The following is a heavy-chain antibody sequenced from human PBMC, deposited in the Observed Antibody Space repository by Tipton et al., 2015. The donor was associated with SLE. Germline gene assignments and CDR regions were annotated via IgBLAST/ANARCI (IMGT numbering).Heavy chain of an antibody. CDR1: GGSVSSSHYY. CDR2: VYHSGGT. CDR3: ARRAARSLYYFDD. V-gene: IGHV4-39*07. D-gene: IGHD6-6*01. J-gene: IGHJ4*02. Sequence: TLSLTCTVSGGSVSSSHYYWGWIRQPPGKGLEWIGSVYHSGGTFYKPSLNGRVTISADTSKNQFSLNLFSVTAADTAVYYCARRAARSLYYFDDWGQGTLVTVSS.